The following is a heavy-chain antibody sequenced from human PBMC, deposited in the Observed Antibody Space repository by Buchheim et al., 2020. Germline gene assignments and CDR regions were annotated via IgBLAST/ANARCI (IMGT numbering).Heavy chain of an antibody. V-gene: IGHV3-74*01. CDR1: GFTFSSYW. J-gene: IGHJ4*02. CDR2: INSDGSNT. Sequence: EVQLVESGGDLVQPGGSLRLSCAASGFTFSSYWMHWVRQAPGKGLVWVSRINSDGSNTNYADSVKGRFTISRDNAKNTLYLQMNSLRVEDTSVYYCAKVGRYCSSPSCYVSFDYWGQGTL. D-gene: IGHD2-2*01. CDR3: AKVGRYCSSPSCYVSFDY.